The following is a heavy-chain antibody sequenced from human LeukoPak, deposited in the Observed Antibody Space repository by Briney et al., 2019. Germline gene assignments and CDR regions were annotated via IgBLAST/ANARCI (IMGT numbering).Heavy chain of an antibody. CDR2: INHSGST. V-gene: IGHV4-34*01. CDR3: AGTYYYGSGKPFWFDP. J-gene: IGHJ5*02. Sequence: SETLSLTCAVYGGSFNGYYWSWIRQPPGKGLEWIGEINHSGSTNYSPSLKSRVTMSVDTSKNQFSLKLSSVTAADTAVYYCAGTYYYGSGKPFWFDPWGQGTLVTVSS. CDR1: GGSFNGYY. D-gene: IGHD3-10*01.